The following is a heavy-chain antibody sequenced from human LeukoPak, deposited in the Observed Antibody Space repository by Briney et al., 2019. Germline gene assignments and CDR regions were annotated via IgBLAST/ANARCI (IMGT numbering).Heavy chain of an antibody. V-gene: IGHV4-61*02. Sequence: SQTLSLTCTVSGGSITSGTYYWSWIRQPAGKGLEWIGRIYASGSANYNPSLKSRVTISVDTSKNQFSLKLSSVTAADTAVYYCAREREVEQFDYWGQGTLVTVSS. D-gene: IGHD1/OR15-1a*01. J-gene: IGHJ4*02. CDR1: GGSITSGTYY. CDR3: AREREVEQFDY. CDR2: IYASGSA.